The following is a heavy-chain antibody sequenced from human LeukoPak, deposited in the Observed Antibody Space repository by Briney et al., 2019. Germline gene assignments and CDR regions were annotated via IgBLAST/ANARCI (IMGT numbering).Heavy chain of an antibody. V-gene: IGHV5-10-1*01. CDR2: IDPSDSYT. CDR3: ARIRDGGNSHDASDV. Sequence: GESLKISCKASGYTYTKHWITWVRHMPGKGLEWMGRIDPSDSYTIYSPSFQGHVTISSDKPIGIAYLQWSSLKASDTAMYYCARIRDGGNSHDASDVWGQGTLVTVSS. D-gene: IGHD4-23*01. CDR1: GYTYTKHW. J-gene: IGHJ3*01.